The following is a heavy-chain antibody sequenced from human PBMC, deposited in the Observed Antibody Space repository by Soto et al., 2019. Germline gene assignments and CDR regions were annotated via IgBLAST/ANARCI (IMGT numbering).Heavy chain of an antibody. D-gene: IGHD6-13*01. CDR1: GFTVSSNY. V-gene: IGHV3-66*01. J-gene: IGHJ3*02. CDR3: ARVELVQGGAFDI. Sequence: PGGSLRLSCAASGFTVSSNYMSWVRQAPGKGLEWVSVIYSGGSTYYADSVKGRFTISRDNSKNTLYLQMNSLRAEDTAVYYCARVELVQGGAFDIWGQGTMVTVSS. CDR2: IYSGGST.